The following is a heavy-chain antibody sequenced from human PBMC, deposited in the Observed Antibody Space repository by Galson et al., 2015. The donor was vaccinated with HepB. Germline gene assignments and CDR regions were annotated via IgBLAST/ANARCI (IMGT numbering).Heavy chain of an antibody. CDR1: GFTFVGYD. J-gene: IGHJ5*02. D-gene: IGHD6-13*01. Sequence: SLRLSCAASGFTFVGYDMNWVRQAPGKGLGWVSSISSSSSYIYYADSVKGRFTISRDNARNSLYLQMNSLRAEDTAVYYCAPKAYSSSWGVDPWGQGTLVTVSS. CDR2: ISSSSSYI. V-gene: IGHV3-21*01. CDR3: APKAYSSSWGVDP.